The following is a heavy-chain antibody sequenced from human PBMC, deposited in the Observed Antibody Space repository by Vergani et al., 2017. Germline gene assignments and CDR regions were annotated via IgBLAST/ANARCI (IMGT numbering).Heavy chain of an antibody. Sequence: EVQLVESGGGLVQPGGSLRLSCAASGFTFSSYSMNLVRQAPGKGLEWVSYISSSSSTIYYADSVKGRFTISRENAKNSLYLQMNSLRAEDTAVYYCARGNYYGSGSYYRVKKYFDYWGQGTLVTVSS. CDR2: ISSSSSTI. V-gene: IGHV3-48*01. J-gene: IGHJ4*02. CDR1: GFTFSSYS. CDR3: ARGNYYGSGSYYRVKKYFDY. D-gene: IGHD3-10*01.